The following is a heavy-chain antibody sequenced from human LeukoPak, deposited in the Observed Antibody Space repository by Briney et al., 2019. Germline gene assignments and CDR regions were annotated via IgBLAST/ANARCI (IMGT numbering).Heavy chain of an antibody. V-gene: IGHV4-34*01. CDR1: GGSFSGYY. CDR2: INHRRST. J-gene: IGHJ5*02. CDR3: ARGSHGDYGGSWFDP. D-gene: IGHD4-23*01. Sequence: KSSETLSLTCAVYGGSFSGYYWTWIRQPPGKGLEWIGEINHRRSTKYSPSLKSRVTMSVDTSKNQFSLKLSSVTAADTAVYYCARGSHGDYGGSWFDPWGQGTLVTVSS.